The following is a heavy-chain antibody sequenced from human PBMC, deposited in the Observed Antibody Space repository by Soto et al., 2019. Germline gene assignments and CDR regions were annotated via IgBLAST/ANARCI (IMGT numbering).Heavy chain of an antibody. D-gene: IGHD4-17*01. CDR2: INHSGST. CDR1: GGSFSNYY. CDR3: ARPHDDLRHGYFQD. Sequence: SETLSLTCAVYGGSFSNYYWTWIRQPPGKGLEWIAEINHSGSTNYNPSLISRVTISLDTSNNQFSLRLSSVTAADTAVYYCARPHDDLRHGYFQDWGQGTLVTVSS. J-gene: IGHJ1*01. V-gene: IGHV4-34*01.